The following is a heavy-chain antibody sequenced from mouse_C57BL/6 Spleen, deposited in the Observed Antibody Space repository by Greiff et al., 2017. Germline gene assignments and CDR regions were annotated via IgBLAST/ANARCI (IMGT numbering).Heavy chain of an antibody. CDR3: DYSNYEETMDY. CDR1: GFNIKNTY. Sequence: EVLLQESVAELVRPGASVKLSCTASGFNIKNTYMHWVKQRPEQGLEWIGRIDPANGNTEYAPQFQGKATITADTSSNTAYLQLSSLTSEDTAIDYCDYSNYEETMDYWGQGTALTVSS. V-gene: IGHV14-3*01. D-gene: IGHD2-5*01. CDR2: IDPANGNT. J-gene: IGHJ2*01.